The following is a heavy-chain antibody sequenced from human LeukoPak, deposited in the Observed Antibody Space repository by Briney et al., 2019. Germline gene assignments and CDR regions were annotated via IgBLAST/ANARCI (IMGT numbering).Heavy chain of an antibody. J-gene: IGHJ5*02. Sequence: ASVKVSCKASGYTFTSYGISWVRQAPGQGLEWMGWISAYNGNTNYAQKLQGRVTMTTDTSTSTAYIELRSLRSDDTAVYYCARDGQDYYDSSGYDYRLNWFDPWGQGTLVTVSS. CDR1: GYTFTSYG. V-gene: IGHV1-18*01. D-gene: IGHD3-22*01. CDR2: ISAYNGNT. CDR3: ARDGQDYYDSSGYDYRLNWFDP.